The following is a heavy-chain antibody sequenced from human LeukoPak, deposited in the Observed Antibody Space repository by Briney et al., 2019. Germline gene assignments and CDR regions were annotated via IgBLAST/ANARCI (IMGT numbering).Heavy chain of an antibody. CDR2: ISSSGSTI. CDR1: GFTFSDYY. CDR3: AREWRKRYGYHYDSSGPWWVDY. D-gene: IGHD3-22*01. J-gene: IGHJ4*02. Sequence: PGGSLRLSCAASGFTFSDYYMSWIRQAPGKGLGWVSYISSSGSTIYYADSVKGRFTISRDNAKNSLYLQMNSLRAEDTAVYYCAREWRKRYGYHYDSSGPWWVDYWGQGTLVTVSS. V-gene: IGHV3-11*01.